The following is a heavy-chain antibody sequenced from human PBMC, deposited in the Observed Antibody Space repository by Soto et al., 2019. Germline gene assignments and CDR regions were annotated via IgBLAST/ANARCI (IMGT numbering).Heavy chain of an antibody. CDR3: ARACTYNWNCWFDP. V-gene: IGHV4-59*01. J-gene: IGHJ5*02. D-gene: IGHD1-7*01. Sequence: SETLSLTCTVSDGSINSYYWTWIRQPPGKGLEWIGYIYYSGSTNYNPSLKSRVTISVDTSKNQFSLKLSSVTAADTAVYYCARACTYNWNCWFDPCGQGTLVTVSS. CDR2: IYYSGST. CDR1: DGSINSYY.